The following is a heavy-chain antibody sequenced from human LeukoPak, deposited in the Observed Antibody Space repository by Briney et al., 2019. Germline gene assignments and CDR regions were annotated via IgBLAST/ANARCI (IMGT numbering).Heavy chain of an antibody. Sequence: GGSLRLSCAASGFTLSSYWMNWVRQVPGRGLEWVAYIKTDGSEKYYVDSVKGRFTIYRDNAGRSLDLQMDSLSPEDTAVYYCARCAAPTSYHDSGGPLDYWGQGTLVTVSS. V-gene: IGHV3-7*01. D-gene: IGHD2-21*01. CDR2: IKTDGSEK. J-gene: IGHJ4*02. CDR1: GFTLSSYW. CDR3: ARCAAPTSYHDSGGPLDY.